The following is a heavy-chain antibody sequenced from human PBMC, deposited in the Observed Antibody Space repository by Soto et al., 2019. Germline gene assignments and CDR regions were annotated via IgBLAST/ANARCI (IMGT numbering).Heavy chain of an antibody. CDR2: ISYDGSNK. CDR3: ARDLDYGDPPGMGYYYYGMDV. V-gene: IGHV3-30-3*01. Sequence: VQLVESGGGVVQPGRSLRLSCAASGFTFSSYAMHWVRQAPGKGLEWVAVISYDGSNKYYADSVKGRFTISRDNSKNTLYLQMNSLRAEDTAVYYCARDLDYGDPPGMGYYYYGMDVWGQGTTVTVSS. CDR1: GFTFSSYA. J-gene: IGHJ6*02. D-gene: IGHD4-17*01.